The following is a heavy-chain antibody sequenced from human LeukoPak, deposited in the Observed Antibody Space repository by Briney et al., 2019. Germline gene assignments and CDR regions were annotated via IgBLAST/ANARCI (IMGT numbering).Heavy chain of an antibody. J-gene: IGHJ6*02. V-gene: IGHV1-2*02. CDR2: INPNSGGT. D-gene: IGHD6-19*01. CDR1: GYTFTSYD. CDR3: ARDEAGGWYYYYYYYGMDV. Sequence: ASVKVSCKASGYTFTSYDINWVRQATGQGLEWMGWINPNSGGTNYAQKFQGRVTMTRDASISTAYMELSRLRSDDTAVYYCARDEAGGWYYYYYYYGMDVWGQGTTVTVSS.